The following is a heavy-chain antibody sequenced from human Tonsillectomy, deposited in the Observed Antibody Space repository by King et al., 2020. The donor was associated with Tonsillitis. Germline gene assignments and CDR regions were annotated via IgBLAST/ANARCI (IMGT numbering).Heavy chain of an antibody. J-gene: IGHJ4*02. D-gene: IGHD2-8*01. CDR2: ISASGATP. Sequence: VQLVESGGGLVQPVGSLILSWAASGFTFSSYAMSWVRQASGKGLEWVSGISASGATPYYAGSVKGRFTISRDNSNNTLYLQMNSRSAEDAAVDYCAKDTKGGRGYFDYWGQGTLVTVSS. CDR1: GFTFSSYA. V-gene: IGHV3-23*04. CDR3: AKDTKGGRGYFDY.